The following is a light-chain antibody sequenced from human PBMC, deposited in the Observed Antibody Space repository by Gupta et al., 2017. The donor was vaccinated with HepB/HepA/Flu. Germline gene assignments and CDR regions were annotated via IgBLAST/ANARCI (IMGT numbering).Light chain of an antibody. J-gene: IGKJ1*01. V-gene: IGKV1-39*01. CDR1: QNIHFF. Sequence: DIQMAQSPSSLSASVGDTVSFTCRSSQNIHFFLNWYQHKPGQAPKLLISLASILQSGVPARFSGSGSGTDFTLTIDSLQPEDFATYFCQQCDIIPWTFGLGTKVDIK. CDR2: LAS. CDR3: QQCDIIPWT.